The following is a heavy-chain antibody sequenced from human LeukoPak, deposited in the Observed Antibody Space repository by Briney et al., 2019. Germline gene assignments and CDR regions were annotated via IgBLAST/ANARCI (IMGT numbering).Heavy chain of an antibody. V-gene: IGHV3-7*01. CDR1: GFTFSSYW. D-gene: IGHD3-10*01. Sequence: GGSLRLSCAASGFTFSSYWMSRVRQAPGKGLEWVANIKQDGSEKYYVDSVKGRFTISRDNAKNSLYLQMNSLRAEDTAVYYCASFLLLWFGELDRTDAFDIWGQGTMVTVSS. CDR2: IKQDGSEK. CDR3: ASFLLLWFGELDRTDAFDI. J-gene: IGHJ3*02.